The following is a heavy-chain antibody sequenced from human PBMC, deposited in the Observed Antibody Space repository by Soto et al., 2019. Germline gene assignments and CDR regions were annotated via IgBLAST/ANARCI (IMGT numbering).Heavy chain of an antibody. Sequence: SVKVSCKASGGTFSNYAINWVRQAPGQGLEWMGGIIPLFGTANYAQKFQGRVTITADESTSTAYLDLSSLRSEDTAVYYCARPVEMATISRSYLFYWGQGTVVTVYS. CDR2: IIPLFGTA. V-gene: IGHV1-69*13. CDR1: GGTFSNYA. CDR3: ARPVEMATISRSYLFY. J-gene: IGHJ4*02. D-gene: IGHD5-12*01.